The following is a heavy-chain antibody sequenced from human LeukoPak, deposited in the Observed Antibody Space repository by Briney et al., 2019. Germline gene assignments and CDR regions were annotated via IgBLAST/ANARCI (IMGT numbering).Heavy chain of an antibody. J-gene: IGHJ6*02. V-gene: IGHV4-4*07. CDR3: AGGMRARGHMVRGVIRNYYYYGMDV. Sequence: PSETLSLTCTVSGGSISSYYWSWIRQPAGKGLEWIGRIYTSGSTNYNPSLKSRVTMSVDTSKNQFSLKLSSVTAADTAVYYCAGGMRARGHMVRGVIRNYYYYGMDVWGQGTAVTVSS. D-gene: IGHD3-10*01. CDR2: IYTSGST. CDR1: GGSISSYY.